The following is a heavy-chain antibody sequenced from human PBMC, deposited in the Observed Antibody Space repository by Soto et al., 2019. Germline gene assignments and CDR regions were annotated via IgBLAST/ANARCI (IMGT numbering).Heavy chain of an antibody. J-gene: IGHJ3*02. CDR2: IYSGGST. CDR1: GFTVSSNY. CDR3: ARNYDFWSGAYPGAFDI. Sequence: EVQLVESGGGLVQPGGSLRLSCAASGFTVSSNYMSWVRQAPGKGLEWVSVIYSGGSTYYADSVKGRFTISRDNSKNTLYLQMNSPRAEDTAVYYCARNYDFWSGAYPGAFDIWGQGTMVTVSS. D-gene: IGHD3-3*01. V-gene: IGHV3-66*01.